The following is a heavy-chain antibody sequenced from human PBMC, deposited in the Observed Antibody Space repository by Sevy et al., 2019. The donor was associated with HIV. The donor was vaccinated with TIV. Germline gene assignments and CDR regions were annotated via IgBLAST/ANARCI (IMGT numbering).Heavy chain of an antibody. Sequence: GGSLRLSCAASGFTFSDHYVDWVRQAPGKGLEWVGRIRNRPNSYTTEYAASVKGRFTISRDDSRNSVYLLMNSLKTQDSAVYYCVRGPNCGVGGCQQISRYCLDVWGKGATVTVSS. J-gene: IGHJ6*03. D-gene: IGHD2-15*01. CDR1: GFTFSDHY. CDR2: IRNRPNSYTT. V-gene: IGHV3-72*01. CDR3: VRGPNCGVGGCQQISRYCLDV.